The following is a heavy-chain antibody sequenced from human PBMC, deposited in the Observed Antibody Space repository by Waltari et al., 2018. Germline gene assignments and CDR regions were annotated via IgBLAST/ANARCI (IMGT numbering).Heavy chain of an antibody. J-gene: IGHJ6*02. D-gene: IGHD6-13*01. CDR2: INHSGST. CDR3: ASRIAAAGTAYYYYGMDV. CDR1: GGSFSGYY. Sequence: QVQLQQWGAGLLKPSETLSLTCAVYGGSFSGYYWSWIRQPPGKGLEWIGEINHSGSTNHNPSLESRVTISVDTSKNQFSLKLSSVTAADTAVYYCASRIAAAGTAYYYYGMDVWGQGTTVTVSS. V-gene: IGHV4-34*01.